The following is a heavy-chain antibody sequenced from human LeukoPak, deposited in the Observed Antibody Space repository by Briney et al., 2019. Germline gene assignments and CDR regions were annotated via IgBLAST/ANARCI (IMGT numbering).Heavy chain of an antibody. CDR1: GFTFSSYA. V-gene: IGHV3-30-3*01. D-gene: IGHD3-22*01. CDR2: ISYDGSNK. Sequence: PGGSLRLSCAASGFTFSSYAMHWVRQAPGKGLEWVAVISYDGSNKYYADSVKGRFTISRDNSKNTLYLQMNSLRAEDTAVYYCARSDLRYDSSGKLDYWGQGTLVTVSS. J-gene: IGHJ4*02. CDR3: ARSDLRYDSSGKLDY.